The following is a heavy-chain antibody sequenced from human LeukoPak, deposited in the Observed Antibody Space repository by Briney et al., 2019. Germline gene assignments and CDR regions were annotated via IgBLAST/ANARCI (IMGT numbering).Heavy chain of an antibody. Sequence: SETLSLTCTVSGGSISSSSYYWGWIRQPPGKGLEWIGSIYYSGSTYYNPSLKSRVTISVDTSKNQFSLKLSSVTAADTAVYYCARHHSSGWYYFDYWGQGTLVTVSS. CDR2: IYYSGST. CDR1: GGSISSSSYY. V-gene: IGHV4-39*01. D-gene: IGHD6-19*01. CDR3: ARHHSSGWYYFDY. J-gene: IGHJ4*02.